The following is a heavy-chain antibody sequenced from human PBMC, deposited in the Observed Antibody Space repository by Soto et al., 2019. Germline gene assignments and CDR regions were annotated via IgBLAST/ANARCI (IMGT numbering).Heavy chain of an antibody. Sequence: QVQLQESGPGLVKPSETLSLTCTVSGGSVSSGYYYWSWIRQPPGKGLEWIGYIYYSGSTNYNPSLKSRVTISVDTSKNQFSPRLSSVTAADTAVYYCARVRSSGDSLGYWGQGTLVTVSS. J-gene: IGHJ4*02. CDR1: GGSVSSGYYY. CDR3: ARVRSSGDSLGY. D-gene: IGHD3-22*01. V-gene: IGHV4-61*01. CDR2: IYYSGST.